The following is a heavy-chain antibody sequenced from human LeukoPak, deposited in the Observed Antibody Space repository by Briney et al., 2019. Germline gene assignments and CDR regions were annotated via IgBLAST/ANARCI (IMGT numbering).Heavy chain of an antibody. CDR2: INHSGST. D-gene: IGHD3-22*01. Sequence: SETLSLTCVVYGGSFSGYYWSWIRQPPGKGLEWIGEINHSGSTNYNPSLKSRVTISVDTSKNQFSLNLSSVTATDTAVYYCARGNSYYDSSDYFPWESFQHWGQGTLVTVSS. CDR3: ARGNSYYDSSDYFPWESFQH. J-gene: IGHJ1*01. CDR1: GGSFSGYY. V-gene: IGHV4-34*01.